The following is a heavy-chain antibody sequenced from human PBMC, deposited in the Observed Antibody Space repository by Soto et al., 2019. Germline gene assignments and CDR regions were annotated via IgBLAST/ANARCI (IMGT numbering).Heavy chain of an antibody. J-gene: IGHJ4*02. Sequence: SETLSLTCTVSGGSISSSSYYWGWIRQPPGKGLERIGSIYYSGSTYYNPSLKSRVTISVDTSKNQFSLKLSSVTAADTAVYYCARPGIVGATTHFDYWGQGTLVTVSS. CDR3: ARPGIVGATTHFDY. CDR2: IYYSGST. D-gene: IGHD1-26*01. V-gene: IGHV4-39*01. CDR1: GGSISSSSYY.